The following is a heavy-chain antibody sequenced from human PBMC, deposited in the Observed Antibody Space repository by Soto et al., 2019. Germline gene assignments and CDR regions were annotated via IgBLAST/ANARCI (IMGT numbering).Heavy chain of an antibody. V-gene: IGHV4-61*01. D-gene: IGHD5-12*01. J-gene: IGHJ4*02. CDR1: GDSVSSSNYY. CDR2: IYDNGNI. Sequence: SETLSLTCTVSGDSVSSSNYYWSWIRQAPGKGLEWIGYIYDNGNINYNSSLKSRVTISVDTSKNQFSLTLTSVTAADTAIYYCATEGYSANFFGFDYWGQGALVTVSS. CDR3: ATEGYSANFFGFDY.